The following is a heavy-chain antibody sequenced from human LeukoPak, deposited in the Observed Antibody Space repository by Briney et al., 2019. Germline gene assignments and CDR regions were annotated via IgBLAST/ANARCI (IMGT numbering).Heavy chain of an antibody. J-gene: IGHJ6*03. CDR3: SRLTHSYYSDTSGYYPYYYMDV. CDR2: ISYSGNT. Sequence: KFSETLSLTCTVSAGSISSSDYYWGWIRQSPGKGLEWIGRISYSGNTYYNPSLKSRVTISVDTSKNHFSLRLSSVTAADSAVYFCSRLTHSYYSDTSGYYPYYYMDVWGEGTTVTVSS. V-gene: IGHV4-39*02. D-gene: IGHD3-22*01. CDR1: AGSISSSDYY.